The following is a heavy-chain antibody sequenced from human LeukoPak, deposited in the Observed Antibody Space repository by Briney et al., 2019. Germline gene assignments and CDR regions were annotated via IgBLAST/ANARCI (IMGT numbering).Heavy chain of an antibody. V-gene: IGHV4-34*01. CDR3: ARGLQWLVKYYFDY. D-gene: IGHD6-19*01. CDR2: INHSGST. Sequence: PSETLSLTCAVYGGSFSGYYWSWIRQPPGKGLEWIGEINHSGSTNYNPSLKSRVSISVDTSKNQFSLKLSSVTAADTAVYYCARGLQWLVKYYFDYWGQGTLVTVSS. CDR1: GGSFSGYY. J-gene: IGHJ4*02.